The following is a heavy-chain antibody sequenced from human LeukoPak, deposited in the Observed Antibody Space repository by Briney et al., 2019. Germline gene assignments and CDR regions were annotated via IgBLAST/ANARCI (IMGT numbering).Heavy chain of an antibody. V-gene: IGHV3-7*01. CDR3: ARAARRTIDY. D-gene: IGHD6-6*01. J-gene: IGHJ4*02. Sequence: GGSLRLSCAASGFTFSSYSMTWVRQAPGKGLEWVANIKQDGSEKYYVDSVKGRFTISRDNAKNSLYLQMNSLRAEDTAVYYCARAARRTIDYWGQGTLVTVSS. CDR1: GFTFSSYS. CDR2: IKQDGSEK.